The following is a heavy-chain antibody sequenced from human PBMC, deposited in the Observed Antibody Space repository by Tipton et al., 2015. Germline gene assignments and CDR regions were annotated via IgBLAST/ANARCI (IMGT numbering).Heavy chain of an antibody. J-gene: IGHJ4*02. D-gene: IGHD2-21*02. CDR2: INHSGST. Sequence: AGLVKPSETLSLTCAVYGGSFSGYYWSWIRQPPGKGLEWIGEINHSGSTNYNPSLKSRVSISVDTSKNQFSLKLTSVTAADTAVYYCARGKQSDSLPWYWGQGTLVTVSS. CDR3: ARGKQSDSLPWY. CDR1: GGSFSGYY. V-gene: IGHV4-34*01.